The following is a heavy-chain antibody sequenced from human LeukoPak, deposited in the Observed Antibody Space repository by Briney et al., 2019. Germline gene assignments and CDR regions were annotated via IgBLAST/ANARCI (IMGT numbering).Heavy chain of an antibody. CDR3: ARVPYSSGWYKDAFDI. V-gene: IGHV3-21*01. Sequence: GESLRLSCAASGFTFSSYSMNWVRQAPGKGLEWVSSISGSSSYINYADSVEGRFTISRDNAQNSLFLQLNSLRAEDTAVYYCARVPYSSGWYKDAFDIWGQGTMVTVSS. CDR2: ISGSSSYI. J-gene: IGHJ3*02. CDR1: GFTFSSYS. D-gene: IGHD6-19*01.